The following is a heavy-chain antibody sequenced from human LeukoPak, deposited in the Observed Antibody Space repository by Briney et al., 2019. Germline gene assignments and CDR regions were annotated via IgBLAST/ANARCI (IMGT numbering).Heavy chain of an antibody. Sequence: GGSLRLSCAASGFTFSTNAMNWVRQAPGKGLEWVSYISSDTNSIYYADSVKGRFTISRDNAKNSLYLQMNSLRAEDTAVYYCARAKGSPWGQGTLVTVSS. CDR2: ISSDTNSI. D-gene: IGHD2-15*01. J-gene: IGHJ5*02. CDR3: ARAKGSP. CDR1: GFTFSTNA. V-gene: IGHV3-48*04.